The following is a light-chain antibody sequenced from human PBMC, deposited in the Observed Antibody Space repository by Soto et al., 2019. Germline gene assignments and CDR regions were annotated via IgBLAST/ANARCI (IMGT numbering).Light chain of an antibody. V-gene: IGKV3-20*01. Sequence: EIVLTQSPGTLSLSPGERATLSCRASQSVSSSYLAWYQQKPGQAPRLLIYRTSNSATGIPDRFSGSGSGTDLTLTISRLEPEDVAVYWCQQYDSSPRTFGQGTKVEIK. CDR2: RTS. CDR3: QQYDSSPRT. CDR1: QSVSSSY. J-gene: IGKJ1*01.